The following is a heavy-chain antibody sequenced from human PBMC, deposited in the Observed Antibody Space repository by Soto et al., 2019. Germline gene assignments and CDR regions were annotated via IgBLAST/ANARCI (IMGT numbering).Heavy chain of an antibody. D-gene: IGHD6-13*01. Sequence: PGGSLRLSCAASGFTIRNYDMHWVRQTTGKGLEWVSGIGDIDDPYYADSVKGRFTISREIAKNSLYLQMDGLRAGDSAVYYCAREPRYSSSWALPPDAFDIWGQGTMVTVSS. CDR1: GFTIRNYD. J-gene: IGHJ3*02. CDR2: IGDIDDP. V-gene: IGHV3-13*05. CDR3: AREPRYSSSWALPPDAFDI.